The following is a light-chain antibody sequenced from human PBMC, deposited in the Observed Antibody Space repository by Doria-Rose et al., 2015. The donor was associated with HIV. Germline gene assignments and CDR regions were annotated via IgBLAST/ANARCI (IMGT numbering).Light chain of an antibody. CDR2: DGS. J-gene: IGKJ1*01. CDR1: QSFSSTY. CDR3: HQYGTSWT. Sequence: DIVMTQSSGTLSLSPGERATLSCRASQSFSSTYLARYQQKPGQAPSLLIYDGSTRATGIPDRFSASGSGTDFTLTINRLEHEDFALYYCHQYGTSWTFGQGTKVEI. V-gene: IGKV3-20*01.